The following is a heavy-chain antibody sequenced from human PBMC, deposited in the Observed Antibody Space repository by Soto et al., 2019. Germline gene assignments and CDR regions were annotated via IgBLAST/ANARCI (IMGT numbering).Heavy chain of an antibody. V-gene: IGHV3-23*01. CDR1: GFTFSSYA. J-gene: IGHJ2*01. CDR3: AKSGAANDHYGDYYWYFDL. Sequence: GGSLRLSCAASGFTFSSYAMSWVRQAPGKGLEWVSAISGSGGSTYYADSVKGRFTISRDNSKNTLYLQMNSLRAEDTAVYYCAKSGAANDHYGDYYWYFDLWGRGTLVTVSS. CDR2: ISGSGGST. D-gene: IGHD4-17*01.